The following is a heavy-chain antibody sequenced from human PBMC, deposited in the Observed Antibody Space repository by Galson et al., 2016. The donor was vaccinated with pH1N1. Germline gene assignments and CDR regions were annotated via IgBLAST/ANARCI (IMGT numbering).Heavy chain of an antibody. J-gene: IGHJ4*02. Sequence: SLRLSCAASGFTLSSYWMSWVRQASGKGLEWVANMNQDGNKKYYVDSVKGRFIISRDYSKNSLYLQMNSLRAEDTAIYYCATQDYYESSGYRGHAIYFGHWGQGTLVTVSS. CDR1: GFTLSSYW. D-gene: IGHD3-22*01. CDR2: MNQDGNKK. CDR3: ATQDYYESSGYRGHAIYFGH. V-gene: IGHV3-7*03.